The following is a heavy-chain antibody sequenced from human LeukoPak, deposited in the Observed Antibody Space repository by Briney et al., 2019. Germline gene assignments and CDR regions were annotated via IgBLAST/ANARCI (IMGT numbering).Heavy chain of an antibody. CDR1: EFTFSDYY. J-gene: IGHJ4*02. CDR2: ISSSGSTI. V-gene: IGHV3-11*01. Sequence: GGSLRLSCAASEFTFSDYYMSWIRQAPGKGLEWVSYISSSGSTIYYADSVKGRFTISRDNAKNSLYLQMNSLRAEDTAVYYCARDFAAAGTAADYWGQGTLVTVSS. D-gene: IGHD6-13*01. CDR3: ARDFAAAGTAADY.